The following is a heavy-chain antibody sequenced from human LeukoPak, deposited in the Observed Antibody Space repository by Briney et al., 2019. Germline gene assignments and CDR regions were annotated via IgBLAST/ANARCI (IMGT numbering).Heavy chain of an antibody. CDR1: GFIVSSNY. CDR3: ARDPLGSGWPY. D-gene: IGHD6-19*01. V-gene: IGHV3-66*02. CDR2: IYSGGST. Sequence: GGSLRLSCAASGFIVSSNYMSWVRQAPGKVLERVSVIYSGGSTYYADSVKGRFTISRDNSKNTLYLQMNSLRAEDTAVYYCARDPLGSGWPYWGQGTLVTVSS. J-gene: IGHJ4*02.